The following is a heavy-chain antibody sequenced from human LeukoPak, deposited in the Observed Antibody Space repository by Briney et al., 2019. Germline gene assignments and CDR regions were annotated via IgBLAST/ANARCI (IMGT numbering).Heavy chain of an antibody. V-gene: IGHV4-34*01. CDR3: ARGITVVYYFDL. CDR2: IHYTGAT. Sequence: SETLSLTCAVHGGSFSGYYWSWFRQPPGKGLEWIGEIHYTGATNYSPSLKGRVTISPGTSNNQVSLRMNSVTAADTAVYYCARGITVVYYFDLWGRSTLVTVSS. CDR1: GGSFSGYY. D-gene: IGHD1-20*01. J-gene: IGHJ2*01.